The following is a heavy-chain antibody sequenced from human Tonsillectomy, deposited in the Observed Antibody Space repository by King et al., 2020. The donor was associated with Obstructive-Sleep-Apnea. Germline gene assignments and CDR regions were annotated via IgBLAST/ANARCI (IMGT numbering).Heavy chain of an antibody. CDR1: GLSLSTSRVG. CDR2: IYWDDDT. D-gene: IGHD3-10*01. CDR3: VRWFSDDGSFDY. J-gene: IGHJ4*02. V-gene: IGHV2-5*02. Sequence: TLKESGPTLVKPTQTLTLTCTFSGLSLSTSRVGVGWIRQPPGKALEWLALIYWDDDTRYSPHLKSRLTITKDTSKNQVVLVMTNLDPVDSATYYYVRWFSDDGSFDYWGQGTLVTVSS.